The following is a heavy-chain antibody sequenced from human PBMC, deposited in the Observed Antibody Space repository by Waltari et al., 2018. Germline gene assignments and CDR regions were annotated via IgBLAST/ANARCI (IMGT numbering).Heavy chain of an antibody. CDR1: GFTFSSYW. D-gene: IGHD4-17*01. CDR2: LKHDGSEK. J-gene: IGHJ2*01. CDR3: ARVPVSTVTTGWYFDL. V-gene: IGHV3-7*03. Sequence: EVQLVESGGGLVQPGGSLRLSCAASGFTFSSYWMSWVRQAPGKGLEWVADLKHDGSEKLCVDSVKGRFTIAWYNAKNSLYLQMNSLRAEDTAVYYCARVPVSTVTTGWYFDLWGRGTLVTVSS.